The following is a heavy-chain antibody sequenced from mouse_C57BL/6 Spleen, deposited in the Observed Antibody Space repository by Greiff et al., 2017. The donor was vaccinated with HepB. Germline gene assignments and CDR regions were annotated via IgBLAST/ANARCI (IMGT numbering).Heavy chain of an antibody. V-gene: IGHV10-1*01. D-gene: IGHD2-2*01. Sequence: EVHLVESGGGLVQPKGSLKLSCAASGFSFNTYAMNWVRQAPGKGLEWVARIRSKSNNYATYYADSVKDRFTISRDDSESMLYLQMNNLKTEDTAMYYCVRGYGYYGYFDVWGTGTTVTVSS. CDR2: IRSKSNNYAT. J-gene: IGHJ1*03. CDR1: GFSFNTYA. CDR3: VRGYGYYGYFDV.